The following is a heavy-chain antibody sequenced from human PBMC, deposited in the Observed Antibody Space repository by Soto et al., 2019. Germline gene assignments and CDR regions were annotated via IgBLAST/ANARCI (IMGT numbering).Heavy chain of an antibody. CDR3: ARAPYIAAAGKAFDY. V-gene: IGHV1-69*13. D-gene: IGHD6-13*01. Sequence: SVKVSCKASGGTFSSYAISWVRQAPGQGLEWMGGIIPIFGTANYAQKFQGRVTITADESTSTAYMELSSLRSEDTAVYYCARAPYIAAAGKAFDYWGQGTLVTVSS. J-gene: IGHJ4*02. CDR2: IIPIFGTA. CDR1: GGTFSSYA.